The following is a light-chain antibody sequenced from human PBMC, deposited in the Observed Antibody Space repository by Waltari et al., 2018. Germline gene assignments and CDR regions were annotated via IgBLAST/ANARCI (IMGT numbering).Light chain of an antibody. CDR2: KDT. CDR1: ELPKQY. CDR3: QSADSTNTYWV. J-gene: IGLJ2*01. Sequence: SYELTQPPSVSVSPGQTARSTCSGDELPKQYAFWYRQKPGQAPELLIYKDTEMPSGIPERVSASSSGTTVTLTITGVQPEDEADYYCQSADSTNTYWVFGGGTKLTVL. V-gene: IGLV3-25*03.